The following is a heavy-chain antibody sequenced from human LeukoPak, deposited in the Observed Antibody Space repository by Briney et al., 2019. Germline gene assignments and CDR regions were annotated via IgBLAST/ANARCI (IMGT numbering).Heavy chain of an antibody. CDR3: ARRMATVTDAFDI. CDR1: GDSLTSHF. CDR2: VFHSGTT. D-gene: IGHD5-24*01. J-gene: IGHJ3*02. V-gene: IGHV4-59*08. Sequence: PSETLSLTCNVSGDSLTSHFWSWIRQTPGKGLEWIGYVFHSGTTNYSPSLKSRVTISLDTSMKQFYLRLASVTAADTAVYYCARRMATVTDAFDIWGRGTMVSVSS.